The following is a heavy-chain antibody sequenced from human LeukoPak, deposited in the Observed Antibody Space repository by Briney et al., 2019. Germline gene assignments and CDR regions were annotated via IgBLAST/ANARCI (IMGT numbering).Heavy chain of an antibody. CDR1: GFTFSDYD. D-gene: IGHD1-1*01. Sequence: GGSLRLSCAASGFTFSDYDLHWVRQATGKGLEWVSAIGTAGDTYYTGSVKGRFTISRGNAKNSLYLQMNSLRAGDTAVYYCARVAKERVGGVYYFDYWGQGTLVTVSS. CDR2: IGTAGDT. J-gene: IGHJ4*02. V-gene: IGHV3-13*01. CDR3: ARVAKERVGGVYYFDY.